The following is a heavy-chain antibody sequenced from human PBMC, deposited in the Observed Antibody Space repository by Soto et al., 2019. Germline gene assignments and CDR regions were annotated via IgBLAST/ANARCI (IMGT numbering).Heavy chain of an antibody. CDR3: ARQPSDYVWGSYRENRHYFDY. Sequence: QLQLQESGPGLVKPSETLSLTCTVSGGSISSSSYYWGWIRQPPGKGLEWIGSIYYSGSTYYNPSLKSRVTISVDTSKNQFSLKLSSVTAADTAVYYCARQPSDYVWGSYRENRHYFDYWGQGTLVTVSS. V-gene: IGHV4-39*01. CDR1: GGSISSSSYY. J-gene: IGHJ4*02. CDR2: IYYSGST. D-gene: IGHD3-16*02.